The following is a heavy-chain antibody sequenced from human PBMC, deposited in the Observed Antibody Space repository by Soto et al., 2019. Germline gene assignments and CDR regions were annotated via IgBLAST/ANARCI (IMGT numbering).Heavy chain of an antibody. Sequence: ASVKVSCKASGYTFTSYYMHWVRQAPGQGLEWMGIINPSGGSTSYAQKFQGRVTMTRDTSTSTVYMELSSLRSEDTAVYYCDRDPYGDYEVNAFDIWGQGTMVTVSS. CDR3: DRDPYGDYEVNAFDI. V-gene: IGHV1-46*03. D-gene: IGHD4-17*01. J-gene: IGHJ3*02. CDR2: INPSGGST. CDR1: GYTFTSYY.